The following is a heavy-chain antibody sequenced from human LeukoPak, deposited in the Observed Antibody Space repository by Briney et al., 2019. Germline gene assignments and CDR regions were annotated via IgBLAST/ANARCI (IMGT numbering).Heavy chain of an antibody. V-gene: IGHV3-30*02. CDR3: AKDHRYCSSTSCYVDS. CDR2: IRYDGSNK. J-gene: IGHJ4*02. CDR1: GFTFISYG. Sequence: GWSLRLSCAASGFTFISYGMHWVRQAPGKGREGVAFIRYDGSNKYYADSVKGRFTISRDNSKNTLYVQMNSLRAEDTAVYYCAKDHRYCSSTSCYVDSWGQGTLVTVSS. D-gene: IGHD2-2*01.